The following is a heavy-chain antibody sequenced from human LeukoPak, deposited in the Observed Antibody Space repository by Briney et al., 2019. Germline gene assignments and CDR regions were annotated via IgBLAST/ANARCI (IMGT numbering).Heavy chain of an antibody. V-gene: IGHV1-69*04. CDR1: GGTFGSYA. CDR3: ARWYDSSGYSFGTNDY. CDR2: IIPILGIA. Sequence: ASVKVSCKASGGTFGSYAISWVRQAPGQGLEWMGRIIPILGIANYAQKFQGRVTITADKSTSTAYMELSSLRSEDTAVYYCARWYDSSGYSFGTNDYWGQGTLVTVSS. J-gene: IGHJ4*02. D-gene: IGHD3-22*01.